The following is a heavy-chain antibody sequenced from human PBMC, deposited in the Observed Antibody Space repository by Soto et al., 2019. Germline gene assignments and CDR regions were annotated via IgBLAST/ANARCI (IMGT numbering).Heavy chain of an antibody. CDR3: ARGTPYSGYDGNYGMDV. J-gene: IGHJ6*02. Sequence: ASVKVSCKASGYTFTSYGISWVRQAPGQGLEWMGWISAYNGNTNYAQKLQGRVTMTTDTSTSTAYMELRSLRSDDTAVHYCARGTPYSGYDGNYGMDVWGQGTTVTVSS. D-gene: IGHD5-12*01. V-gene: IGHV1-18*01. CDR1: GYTFTSYG. CDR2: ISAYNGNT.